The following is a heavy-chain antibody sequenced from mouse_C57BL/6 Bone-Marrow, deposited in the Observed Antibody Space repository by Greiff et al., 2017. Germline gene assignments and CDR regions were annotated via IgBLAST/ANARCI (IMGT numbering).Heavy chain of an antibody. CDR1: GYSFTDYN. D-gene: IGHD1-1*01. CDR3: ARSGLYYYRYYFDY. Sequence: EVKLVESGPELVKPGASVKISCKASGYSFTDYNMNWVKQSNGKSLEWIGVINPNYGTTSYNQKFKGKATLTVDQSSSTAYMQLNSLTSEDSAVYYCARSGLYYYRYYFDYWGQGTTLTVSS. CDR2: INPNYGTT. J-gene: IGHJ2*01. V-gene: IGHV1-39*01.